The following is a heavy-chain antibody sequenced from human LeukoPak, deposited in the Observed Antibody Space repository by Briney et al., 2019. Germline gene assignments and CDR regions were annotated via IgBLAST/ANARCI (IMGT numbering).Heavy chain of an antibody. D-gene: IGHD6-19*01. V-gene: IGHV3-21*01. Sequence: PGGSLRLSCAASGFTFSSYSMNWVRQAPGKGLEWVSSISSTSAYIYYADSVKGRFAISRGNAKNSLYLQMNSLRAEDTAVYYCARGGGWDAYYYYGMDVWGQGTTVTVSS. CDR2: ISSTSAYI. CDR1: GFTFSSYS. J-gene: IGHJ6*02. CDR3: ARGGGWDAYYYYGMDV.